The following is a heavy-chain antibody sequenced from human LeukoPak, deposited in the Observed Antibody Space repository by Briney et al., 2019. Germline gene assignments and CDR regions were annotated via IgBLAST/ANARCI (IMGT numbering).Heavy chain of an antibody. CDR1: GYASSSCG. Sequence: AAVKVSCKAAGYASSSCGTNWVRRPAGQRLEWMGWISAYNGHTNYVQKMQGRVTMTTDTSTNTAYMELRGLRSDDTAVYYCARGPGIAVAGVFDYWGQGSLVTVSS. CDR3: ARGPGIAVAGVFDY. CDR2: ISAYNGHT. D-gene: IGHD6-19*01. V-gene: IGHV1-18*04. J-gene: IGHJ4*02.